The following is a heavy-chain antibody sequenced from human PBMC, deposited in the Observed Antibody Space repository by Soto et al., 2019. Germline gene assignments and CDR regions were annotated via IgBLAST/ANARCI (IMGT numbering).Heavy chain of an antibody. Sequence: SETLSLTCAVYGGSFSGYYWSWIRQPPGKGLEWIGEINYSGNTNYNPSLKSRVSISVDTSKNQLFLNMSSVAAADTAMYYCARHHVRGRTIVGAAEYWGQGTLVTVSS. D-gene: IGHD1-26*01. CDR3: ARHHVRGRTIVGAAEY. V-gene: IGHV4-34*01. CDR1: GGSFSGYY. J-gene: IGHJ4*02. CDR2: INYSGNT.